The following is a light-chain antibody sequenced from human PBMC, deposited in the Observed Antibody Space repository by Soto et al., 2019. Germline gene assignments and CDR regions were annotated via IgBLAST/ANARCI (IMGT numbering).Light chain of an antibody. V-gene: IGLV2-14*01. Sequence: QSALTQPASVSGSPGQSITISCTGTSSDVGGYNYVSWYQQHPGKAPKLMIYEVSNRPSRVSNRFSGSKSGNTASLTISGLQAEDEADYYCSSYTSSSLWVFGGGTKLTVL. J-gene: IGLJ3*02. CDR2: EVS. CDR3: SSYTSSSLWV. CDR1: SSDVGGYNY.